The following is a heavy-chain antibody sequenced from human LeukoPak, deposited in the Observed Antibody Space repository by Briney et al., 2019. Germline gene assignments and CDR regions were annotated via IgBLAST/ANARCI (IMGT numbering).Heavy chain of an antibody. CDR2: ISAYNGNT. V-gene: IGHV1-18*01. Sequence: ASVKVSCKASGYTFTSYDINWVRQAPAQGLEWMGWISAYNGNTNYEQKLQGRSTMNTDTSTSTAYMELRSLRSDDTAVYYCAREQDYYYDSSGYYYWGQGTLVTVSS. J-gene: IGHJ4*02. D-gene: IGHD3-22*01. CDR1: GYTFTSYD. CDR3: AREQDYYYDSSGYYY.